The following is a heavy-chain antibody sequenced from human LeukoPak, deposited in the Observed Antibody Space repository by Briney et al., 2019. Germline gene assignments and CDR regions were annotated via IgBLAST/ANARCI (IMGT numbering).Heavy chain of an antibody. CDR2: INHSGST. Sequence: SETMSLTCAVYGGSFSGYYWSWIRQPPGKGLEWIGEINHSGSTNYNPSLKSRVTISVDTSKNQFSLKLSSVTAADTAVYYCARRTTGTTTEGLRIGAFDYWGQGTLVTVSS. CDR1: GGSFSGYY. D-gene: IGHD1-1*01. J-gene: IGHJ4*02. V-gene: IGHV4-34*01. CDR3: ARRTTGTTTEGLRIGAFDY.